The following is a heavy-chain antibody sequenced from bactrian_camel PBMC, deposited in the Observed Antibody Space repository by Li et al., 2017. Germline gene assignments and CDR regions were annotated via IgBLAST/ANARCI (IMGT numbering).Heavy chain of an antibody. D-gene: IGHD4*01. CDR1: GNTYSLNC. V-gene: IGHV3S54*01. J-gene: IGHJ6*01. Sequence: VQLVESGGGSAQPGRSLRLSCAASGNTYSLNCLGWFRQTSGKEREQVAVFIYSFGRSTRYADSVKGRFTISRDNAKNTLCLQMSSLQTEDTAMYYCAADLNCAWRDDVSVTAVPGFGYWGQGTQVTVS. CDR2: IYSFGRST. CDR3: AADLNCAWRDDVSVTAVPGFGY.